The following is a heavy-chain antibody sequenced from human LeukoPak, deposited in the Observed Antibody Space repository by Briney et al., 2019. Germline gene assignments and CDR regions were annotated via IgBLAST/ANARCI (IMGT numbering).Heavy chain of an antibody. CDR3: ARDGVYSSSWSSYYFDY. D-gene: IGHD6-13*01. J-gene: IGHJ4*02. CDR2: IIPILGIA. CDR1: GYIFFSFG. Sequence: GASVKVSFKASGYIFFSFGISWVRQAPGQGLEWMGRIIPILGIANYAQKFQGRVTITADKSTSTAYMELSSLRSEDTAVYYCARDGVYSSSWSSYYFDYWGQGTLVTVSS. V-gene: IGHV1-69*04.